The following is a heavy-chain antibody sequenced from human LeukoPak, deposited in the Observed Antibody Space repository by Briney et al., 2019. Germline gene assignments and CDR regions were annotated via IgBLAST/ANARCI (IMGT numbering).Heavy chain of an antibody. J-gene: IGHJ4*02. Sequence: GGSLRLSCAASGFPFSSYAMSWVRQAPGKGLEWVAVISYDGSNKYYADSVKGRFTISRDNSKNTLYLQMNSLRAEDTAVYYCAKAQRSSGWSHFDYWGQGTLVTVSS. CDR1: GFPFSSYA. D-gene: IGHD6-19*01. CDR3: AKAQRSSGWSHFDY. V-gene: IGHV3-30*18. CDR2: ISYDGSNK.